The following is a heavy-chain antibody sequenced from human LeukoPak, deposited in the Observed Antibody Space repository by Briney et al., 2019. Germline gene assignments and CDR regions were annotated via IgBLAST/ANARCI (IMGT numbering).Heavy chain of an antibody. CDR2: IKTSGNT. CDR3: AKGSRAQGYYFDF. Sequence: SETLSLTCTVSGGSISSGGYYWNWIRQPAGKGLEWIGRIKTSGNTNYNSSLKTRVTISIDTSKNHFSLKLTSVTAADTAAYYCAKGSRAQGYYFDFWGQGTLVTVSS. J-gene: IGHJ4*02. V-gene: IGHV4-61*02. D-gene: IGHD3-10*01. CDR1: GGSISSGGYY.